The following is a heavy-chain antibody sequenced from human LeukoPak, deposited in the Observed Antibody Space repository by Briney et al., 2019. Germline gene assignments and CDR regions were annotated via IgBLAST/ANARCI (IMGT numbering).Heavy chain of an antibody. V-gene: IGHV5-51*01. Sequence: GESLKISCKGSGYSFTSYWIGWVRQMPGKGLEWMGIIYPGDPDTRYNPSFQGQVTISAYKSINTAYLQWSSLKASDTAMYYCARHYSSSSGGPGFDYWGQGTLVTVSS. D-gene: IGHD6-6*01. J-gene: IGHJ4*02. CDR3: ARHYSSSSGGPGFDY. CDR2: IYPGDPDT. CDR1: GYSFTSYW.